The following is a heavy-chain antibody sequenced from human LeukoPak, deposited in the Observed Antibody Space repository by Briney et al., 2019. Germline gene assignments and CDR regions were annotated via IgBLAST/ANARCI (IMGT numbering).Heavy chain of an antibody. Sequence: SETLSLTCTVSGGSISNFYWSWVRQPPGKGLERIGYIYSSGSINYNPSLKSRVTMSVDTSKNQFSLRLSSVTAADTAVYYCARQAYYYDSSGYYYDYWGQGTLVTVSS. CDR3: ARQAYYYDSSGYYYDY. CDR1: GGSISNFY. J-gene: IGHJ4*02. D-gene: IGHD3-22*01. V-gene: IGHV4-4*09. CDR2: IYSSGSI.